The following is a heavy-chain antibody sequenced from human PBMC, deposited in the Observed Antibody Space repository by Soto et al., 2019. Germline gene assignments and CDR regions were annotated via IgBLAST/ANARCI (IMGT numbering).Heavy chain of an antibody. J-gene: IGHJ5*02. CDR1: GGSINSGDYH. CDR3: AKDLFGGYYDSSGYARFDP. V-gene: IGHV4-30-4*01. D-gene: IGHD3-22*01. Sequence: PSETLSLTCTVSGGSINSGDYHWSWIRQSPGKGLEWIGAIYYSGSTYYNPSLKSRIRISVDTSKNQFSLKVNSVTAADTAVYYCAKDLFGGYYDSSGYARFDPWGQGTLVTVSS. CDR2: IYYSGST.